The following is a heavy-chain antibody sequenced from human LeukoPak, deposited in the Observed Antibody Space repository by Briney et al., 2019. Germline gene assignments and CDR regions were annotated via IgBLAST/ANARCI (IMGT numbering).Heavy chain of an antibody. J-gene: IGHJ3*02. CDR2: ISSSGSTI. D-gene: IGHD1-14*01. CDR1: GFTFSSYE. Sequence: GGSLRLSCAASGFTFSSYEMNWVRQAPGKGLEWVSYISSSGSTIYYADSVKGRFTISRDNAKNSLYLQMNSLRAEDTALYYFARGTEPTWMLETFDIWGQGTMVTVSS. CDR3: ARGTEPTWMLETFDI. V-gene: IGHV3-48*03.